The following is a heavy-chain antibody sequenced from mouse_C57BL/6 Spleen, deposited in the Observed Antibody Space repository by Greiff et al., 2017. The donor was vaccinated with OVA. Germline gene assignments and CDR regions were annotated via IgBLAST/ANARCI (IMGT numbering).Heavy chain of an antibody. Sequence: EVQLQQSGPELVKPGASVKISCKASGYSFTGYYMNWVKQSPEKSLEWIGEINPSTGGTTYNQKFKAKATLTVDKSSSTAYMQLKSLTSEDSAVYYCARGIYDGYYEGYFDYWGQGTTLTVSS. V-gene: IGHV1-42*01. J-gene: IGHJ2*01. CDR1: GYSFTGYY. CDR3: ARGIYDGYYEGYFDY. D-gene: IGHD2-3*01. CDR2: INPSTGGT.